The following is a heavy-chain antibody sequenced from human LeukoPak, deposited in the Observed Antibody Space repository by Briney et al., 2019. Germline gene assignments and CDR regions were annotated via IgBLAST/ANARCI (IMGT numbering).Heavy chain of an antibody. D-gene: IGHD5-18*01. V-gene: IGHV3-48*03. CDR3: AKAVGYSYGLDY. CDR1: GFIFSSYE. Sequence: GGSLRLSCVASGFIFSSYEMNWVRQAPGKGLEWVSWISSSGSNIYYADSVEGRFTISRDNSKNTLYLQMNSLRAEDTAVYYCAKAVGYSYGLDYWGQGTLVTVSS. CDR2: ISSSGSNI. J-gene: IGHJ4*02.